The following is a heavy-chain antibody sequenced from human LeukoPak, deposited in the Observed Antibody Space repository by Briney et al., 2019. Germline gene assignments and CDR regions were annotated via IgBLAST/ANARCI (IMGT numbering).Heavy chain of an antibody. V-gene: IGHV1-69*04. CDR1: GYTFSRSYA. CDR3: AEAYVDVPMVRVTHFDY. J-gene: IGHJ4*02. Sequence: GSSVKVSCKASGYTFSRSYAITWVRQAPGQGLEWMGYIIPILNKENYAQTFQGRVTFTADKSTTTVFMTLNTLMSEDTAVYYCAEAYVDVPMVRVTHFDYWGQGTLVIVSS. CDR2: IIPILNKE. D-gene: IGHD3-10*01.